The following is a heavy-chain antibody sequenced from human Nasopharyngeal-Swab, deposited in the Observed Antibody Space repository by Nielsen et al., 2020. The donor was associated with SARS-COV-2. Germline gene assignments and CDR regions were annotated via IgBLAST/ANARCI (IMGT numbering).Heavy chain of an antibody. D-gene: IGHD3-3*01. J-gene: IGHJ3*02. V-gene: IGHV4-31*03. Sequence: SETLSLTCTVSGGSISSGGYYWSWISQHPGKGLEWIGYIYYSGSTYYNPSLKSRVTISVDTSKNQFSLKLSSVTAADTAVYYCARARITIFGVVINAFDIWGQGTMVTVSS. CDR1: GGSISSGGYY. CDR2: IYYSGST. CDR3: ARARITIFGVVINAFDI.